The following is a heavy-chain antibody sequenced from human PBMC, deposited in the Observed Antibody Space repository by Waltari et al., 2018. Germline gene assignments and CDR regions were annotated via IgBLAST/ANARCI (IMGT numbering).Heavy chain of an antibody. Sequence: AEVKKPGASVKVSCKASTSYDINWVRQATGQGLEWMGWMNPNSGNTGYAQKFQGRVTMTRNTSISTAYMELSSLRSEDTAVYYCARGPVPATWGQGTLVTVSS. CDR1: TSYD. D-gene: IGHD2-2*01. V-gene: IGHV1-8*01. CDR3: ARGPVPAT. J-gene: IGHJ4*02. CDR2: MNPNSGNT.